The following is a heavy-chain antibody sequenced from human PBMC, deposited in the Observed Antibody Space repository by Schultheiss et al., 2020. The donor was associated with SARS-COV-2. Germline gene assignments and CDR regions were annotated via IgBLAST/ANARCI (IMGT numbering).Heavy chain of an antibody. Sequence: GGSLRLSCAASGFTFSSYDMHWVRQAPGKGLEWVAVIWYDGSNKYYADSVKGRFTISRDNAKNSLYLQMNSLRAEDTAVYYCARDLFPPIAETRYFDWLPSYGMDVWGQGTTVTVSS. D-gene: IGHD3-9*01. CDR1: GFTFSSYD. V-gene: IGHV3-33*08. J-gene: IGHJ6*02. CDR3: ARDLFPPIAETRYFDWLPSYGMDV. CDR2: IWYDGSNK.